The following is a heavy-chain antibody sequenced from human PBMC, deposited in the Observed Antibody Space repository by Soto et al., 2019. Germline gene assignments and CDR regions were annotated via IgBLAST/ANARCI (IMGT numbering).Heavy chain of an antibody. D-gene: IGHD2-2*02. V-gene: IGHV3-48*03. CDR3: ARSFCSTTTCYTGVYWFDP. CDR1: GFTFNCYE. CDR2: ISSSGNTK. Sequence: GGSLRLSCAASGFTFNCYEVSWVRQAPGKGLEWVSYISSSGNTKFYADSVKGRFTISRDNAKNSLYLQMNSLRAEDTAVYYCARSFCSTTTCYTGVYWFDPWGQGTRVTVSS. J-gene: IGHJ5*02.